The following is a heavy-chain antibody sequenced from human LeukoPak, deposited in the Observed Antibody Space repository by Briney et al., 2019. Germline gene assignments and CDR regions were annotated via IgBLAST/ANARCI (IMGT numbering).Heavy chain of an antibody. D-gene: IGHD6-13*01. V-gene: IGHV3-30*03. J-gene: IGHJ3*02. CDR2: ISYDGSNK. CDR3: AREGSGQQRGAFDI. CDR1: GFTFSSYG. Sequence: GGSLRLSCAASGFTFSSYGMHWVRQAPGKGLEWVAVISYDGSNKYYADSVKGRFTISRDNSKNTLYLQMNSLRAEDTAVYYCAREGSGQQRGAFDIWGQGTMVTVSS.